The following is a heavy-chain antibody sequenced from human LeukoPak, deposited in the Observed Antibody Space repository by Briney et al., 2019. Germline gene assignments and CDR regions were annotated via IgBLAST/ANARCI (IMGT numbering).Heavy chain of an antibody. J-gene: IGHJ4*02. V-gene: IGHV3-20*04. Sequence: GGSLRLSCAASGFTFDDYGMSLVRQAPGKGLEWVSGINWSGGRTGYADSVKGRFNISRDNAKNSLYLQMNSLRAEDTALYYCAKRSNSGWNLDYWGQGTLVTVSS. CDR2: INWSGGRT. CDR1: GFTFDDYG. CDR3: AKRSNSGWNLDY. D-gene: IGHD6-19*01.